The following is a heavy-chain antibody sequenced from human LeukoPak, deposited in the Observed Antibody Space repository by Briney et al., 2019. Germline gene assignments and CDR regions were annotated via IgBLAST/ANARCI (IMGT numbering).Heavy chain of an antibody. D-gene: IGHD2-15*01. V-gene: IGHV1-46*01. CDR3: ARDRMVGSYYYYYMDV. Sequence: ASVKVSCKASGYTFTSYYMHWVRQAPGQGLEWMGIINPSGGSTSYAQRFQGRVTMTRDTSTSTVYMELSSLRSEDTAVYYCARDRMVGSYYYYYMDVWGKGTTVTVSS. CDR2: INPSGGST. J-gene: IGHJ6*03. CDR1: GYTFTSYY.